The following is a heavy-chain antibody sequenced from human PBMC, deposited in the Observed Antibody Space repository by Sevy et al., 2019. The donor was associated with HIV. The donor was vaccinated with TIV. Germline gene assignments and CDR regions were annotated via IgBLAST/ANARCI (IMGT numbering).Heavy chain of an antibody. V-gene: IGHV3-33*01. CDR2: IWNDGSNK. CDR3: ARDGGGEGIRPGDLDY. D-gene: IGHD3-16*01. J-gene: IGHJ4*02. CDR1: GFTFSDYG. Sequence: GGSLRLSCAASGFTFSDYGMQWVRQAPGKGLEWVAVIWNDGSNKYYADSVKGRFTTSRDNSSNTLYLQMNSLRAEDTAVYYCARDGGGEGIRPGDLDYWGQGTLVTVSS.